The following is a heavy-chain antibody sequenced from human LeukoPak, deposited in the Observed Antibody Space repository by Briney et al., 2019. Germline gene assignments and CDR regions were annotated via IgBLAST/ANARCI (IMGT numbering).Heavy chain of an antibody. CDR3: TVGSDKVLSGEYRHYMDV. Sequence: PGGSLRLSCTASGFTTHYWLNWVRQSPGKGLEWVANIDRDGRVQHYVDSVEGRFTISRDSAKNSLDLQMHSLRAEDTAVYYCTVGSDKVLSGEYRHYMDVWGKGTTVTVSS. V-gene: IGHV3-7*01. D-gene: IGHD2/OR15-2a*01. CDR1: GFTTHYW. CDR2: IDRDGRVQ. J-gene: IGHJ6*03.